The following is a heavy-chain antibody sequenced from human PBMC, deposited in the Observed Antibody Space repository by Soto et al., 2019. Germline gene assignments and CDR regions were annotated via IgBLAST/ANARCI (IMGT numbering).Heavy chain of an antibody. D-gene: IGHD2-2*01. J-gene: IGHJ6*02. CDR2: IWYDGSNK. CDR1: GFTFSSYG. CDR3: ARYCSSTSCQTDYYYGMDV. Sequence: GGSLRLSCAASGFTFSSYGMHWVRQAPGKGLEWVAVIWYDGSNKYYADSVKGRFTISRDNSKNTLYLQMNSLRAEDTAVYYCARYCSSTSCQTDYYYGMDVRGQGTTVTVSS. V-gene: IGHV3-33*01.